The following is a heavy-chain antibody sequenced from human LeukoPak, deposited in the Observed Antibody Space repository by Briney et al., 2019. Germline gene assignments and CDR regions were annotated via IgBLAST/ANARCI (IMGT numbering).Heavy chain of an antibody. CDR3: ARGVHCSSTSCYGDYYYYGMDV. V-gene: IGHV4-34*01. Sequence: PSETLSLTCAVYGGSFSGYYWSWIRQPPGKGLEWIGEINHSGSTNYNPSLKSRVTISVDTSKNQFSLKLSSVTAADTAVYYCARGVHCSSTSCYGDYYYYGMDVWGKGTTVTVSS. D-gene: IGHD2-2*01. CDR1: GGSFSGYY. J-gene: IGHJ6*04. CDR2: INHSGST.